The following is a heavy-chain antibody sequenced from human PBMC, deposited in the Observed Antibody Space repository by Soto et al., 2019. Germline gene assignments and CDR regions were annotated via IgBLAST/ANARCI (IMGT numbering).Heavy chain of an antibody. J-gene: IGHJ6*02. D-gene: IGHD6-13*01. V-gene: IGHV1-69*01. CDR1: GGTFSTYG. CDR3: ARDEGAAATSGMDV. CDR2: IIPIFDTT. Sequence: QVQLVQSGAEVKKPGYSVKVSCKASGGTFSTYGINWVRQAPGQGLEWMGGIIPIFDTTNYAQKFQGKFAITADESTSTVYMELSSLRSEDTAVYYCARDEGAAATSGMDVWGQGTTVTVSS.